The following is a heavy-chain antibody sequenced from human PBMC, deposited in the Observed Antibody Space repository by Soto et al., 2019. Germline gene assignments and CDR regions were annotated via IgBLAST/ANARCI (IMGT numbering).Heavy chain of an antibody. J-gene: IGHJ6*03. CDR2: IYPGDSDT. CDR1: GYSFTSYW. Sequence: GESLKISCKGSGYSFTSYWIGWVRQMPGKGLEWMGIIYPGDSDTRYSPSFQGQVTISADKSISTAYLQWSSLKASDTAMYYCARLTDYGGGLYYYYYMDVWGKGTTVTVSS. CDR3: ARLTDYGGGLYYYYYMDV. V-gene: IGHV5-51*01. D-gene: IGHD4-17*01.